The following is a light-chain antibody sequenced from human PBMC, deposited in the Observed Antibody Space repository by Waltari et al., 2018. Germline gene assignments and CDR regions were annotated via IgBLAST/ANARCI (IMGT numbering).Light chain of an antibody. V-gene: IGKV3-20*01. CDR2: DAS. CDR1: QSISKY. Sequence: EIMLTQSPGTLSLSPGERATLSCRARQSISKYLAWYEQKPGQAPRLLIHDASVRATGIPDRFSGSGSGTDFSLTISRLEPEDFAVYYCQKYGTLPATFGQGTKVEIK. J-gene: IGKJ1*01. CDR3: QKYGTLPAT.